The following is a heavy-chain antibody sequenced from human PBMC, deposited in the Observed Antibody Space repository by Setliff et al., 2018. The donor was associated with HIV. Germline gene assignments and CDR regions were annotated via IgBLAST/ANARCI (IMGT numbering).Heavy chain of an antibody. D-gene: IGHD1-26*01. CDR1: GFTFASYA. CDR3: AKPLTQWGVSPYHYAVDV. Sequence: PGGSLRLSCVASGFTFASYAMNWLRRAPGKGLEWVSVISASGDRTYYADSVKGRFTISTDNSKNTLYLQMNSLRAEDTAVYYCAKPLTQWGVSPYHYAVDVWGQGTTVTVSS. CDR2: ISASGDRT. V-gene: IGHV3-23*01. J-gene: IGHJ6*02.